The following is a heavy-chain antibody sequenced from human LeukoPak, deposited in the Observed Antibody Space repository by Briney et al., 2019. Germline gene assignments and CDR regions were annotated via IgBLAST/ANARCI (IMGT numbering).Heavy chain of an antibody. CDR1: GGTFSSYA. CDR2: IIPIFGTA. J-gene: IGHJ6*04. D-gene: IGHD2-15*01. Sequence: SVKVSCKASGGTFSSYAISWVQQAPGQGLEWMGGIIPIFGTANYAQKFQGRVTITADKSTSTAYMELSSLRSEDTAVYYCARGRGYCSGGSCYDYYYGMDVWGKGTTVTVSS. V-gene: IGHV1-69*06. CDR3: ARGRGYCSGGSCYDYYYGMDV.